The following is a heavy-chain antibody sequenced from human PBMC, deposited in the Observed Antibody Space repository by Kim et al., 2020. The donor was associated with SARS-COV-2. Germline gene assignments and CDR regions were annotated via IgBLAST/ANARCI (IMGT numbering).Heavy chain of an antibody. CDR2: IGTAGDT. CDR1: GFTFSSYD. CDR3: ARARLGYCSGGSCYLYYYYGMDV. D-gene: IGHD2-15*01. J-gene: IGHJ6*02. V-gene: IGHV3-13*04. Sequence: GGSLRLSCAASGFTFSSYDMHWVRQATGKGLEWVSAIGTAGDTYYPGSVKDRFTISRENAKNSLYLQMNSLRAGDTAVYYCARARLGYCSGGSCYLYYYYGMDVWGQGTTVTVSS.